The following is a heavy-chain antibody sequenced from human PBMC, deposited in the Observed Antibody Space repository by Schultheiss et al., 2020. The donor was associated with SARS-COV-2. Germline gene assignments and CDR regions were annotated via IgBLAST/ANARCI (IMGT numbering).Heavy chain of an antibody. CDR2: ISAYNGNT. D-gene: IGHD4-23*01. Sequence: ASVKVSCKASGYTFTSYDINWVRQATGQGLEWMGWISAYNGNTNYAQKLQGRVTMTTDTSTSTAYMELRSLRSDDTAVYYCASSLGLSDYGGNSGWAYGMDVWGQGTTVTVSS. CDR3: ASSLGLSDYGGNSGWAYGMDV. CDR1: GYTFTSYD. V-gene: IGHV1-18*01. J-gene: IGHJ6*02.